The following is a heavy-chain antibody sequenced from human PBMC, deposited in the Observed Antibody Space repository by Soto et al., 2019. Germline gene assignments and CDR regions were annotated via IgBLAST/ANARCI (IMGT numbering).Heavy chain of an antibody. CDR1: GYTFTSYG. Sequence: ASVKVSCKASGYTFTSYGISWVRQAPGQGLDWMGWINPIKGDTNSAAIFQDRVTMTTDTSTRTAYMELRSLKSDDTAVYYCARVKVPAAILGAFDLWGQGTLVTVSS. D-gene: IGHD2-2*02. CDR2: INPIKGDT. V-gene: IGHV1-18*01. CDR3: ARVKVPAAILGAFDL. J-gene: IGHJ3*01.